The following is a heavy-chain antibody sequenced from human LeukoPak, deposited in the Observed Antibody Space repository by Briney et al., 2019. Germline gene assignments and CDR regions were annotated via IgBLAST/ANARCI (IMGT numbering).Heavy chain of an antibody. CDR2: IGASGEST. CDR3: AKDIQLST. Sequence: RGSLRLSCAASGFTFSMYAMSWVRQAPGKGLEWVSLIGASGESTYYADSVKGRFTISRDNSKNTLSLQMNSLRVEDTAMYFCAKDIQLSTWGLGTMVTVSS. V-gene: IGHV3-23*01. CDR1: GFTFSMYA. J-gene: IGHJ3*01. D-gene: IGHD5-24*01.